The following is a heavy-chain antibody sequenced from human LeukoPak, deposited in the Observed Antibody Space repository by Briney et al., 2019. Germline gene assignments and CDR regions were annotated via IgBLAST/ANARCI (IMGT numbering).Heavy chain of an antibody. CDR3: ASRHYDILTGYPSLLFDF. V-gene: IGHV4-59*04. CDR1: GGSISSYY. D-gene: IGHD3-9*01. J-gene: IGHJ4*02. Sequence: SEILSLTCTVSGGSISSYYWSWIRQPPGKGLEWIGSIYYSGSTYYNPSLKSRVTISVDTSKNQFSLKLSSVTAADTAVYYCASRHYDILTGYPSLLFDFWGQGGLVTVSS. CDR2: IYYSGST.